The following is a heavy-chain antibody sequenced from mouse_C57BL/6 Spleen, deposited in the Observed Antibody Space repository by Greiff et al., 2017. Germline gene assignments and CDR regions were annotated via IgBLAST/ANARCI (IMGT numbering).Heavy chain of an antibody. Sequence: QVQLQQPGAELVKPGASVKMSCKASGYTFTSYWITWVKQRPGQGLEWIGDIYPGSGSTNYNEKFKSKATLTVVTSSSTAYMQLSSLTSEDSAVYYCARSSIYLDYWGQGTTLTVSS. CDR3: ARSSIYLDY. CDR1: GYTFTSYW. V-gene: IGHV1-55*01. J-gene: IGHJ2*01. CDR2: IYPGSGST.